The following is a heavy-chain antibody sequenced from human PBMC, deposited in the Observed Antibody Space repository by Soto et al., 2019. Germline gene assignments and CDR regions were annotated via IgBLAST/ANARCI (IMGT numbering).Heavy chain of an antibody. CDR3: ARSVGWLRDFDY. V-gene: IGHV4-59*01. Sequence: QVQLQESGPGLVKPSETLSLTCTVSGGSISSYYWSWIRQPPGKGLEWIGYIYYSGSTNYNPSLKSRVPISVDTSKNQFSLKLSSVTAADTAVYYCARSVGWLRDFDYWGQGTLVTVSS. CDR1: GGSISSYY. CDR2: IYYSGST. J-gene: IGHJ4*02. D-gene: IGHD5-12*01.